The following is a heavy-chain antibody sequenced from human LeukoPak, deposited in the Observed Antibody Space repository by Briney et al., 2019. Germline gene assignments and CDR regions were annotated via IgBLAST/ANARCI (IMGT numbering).Heavy chain of an antibody. Sequence: VASVTVSFKASGYTFTGYYIHWLRQAPGQGREWMGWINPYSGATDSAQTFQGRVTVARDTSTTTDYMELNRLTSDDTAVYYCARANGGGAYYPFDHWGQGTLVAVSS. CDR1: GYTFTGYY. D-gene: IGHD2-21*02. V-gene: IGHV1-2*02. CDR3: ARANGGGAYYPFDH. J-gene: IGHJ4*02. CDR2: INPYSGAT.